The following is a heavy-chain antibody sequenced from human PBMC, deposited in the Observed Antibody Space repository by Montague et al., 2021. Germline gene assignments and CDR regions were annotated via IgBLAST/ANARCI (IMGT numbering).Heavy chain of an antibody. J-gene: IGHJ5*02. Sequence: SLRLSCAASGFTFSNYGMSWVRQAPGKGLEWVSSITGSGATTYYADSVKGRFTISRDNSENTLCLQMNNLRAEDTALYYCARGRGVSSGIGQLDPWGQGALVTVSS. D-gene: IGHD3-22*01. CDR2: ITGSGATT. CDR1: GFTFSNYG. CDR3: ARGRGVSSGIGQLDP. V-gene: IGHV3-23*01.